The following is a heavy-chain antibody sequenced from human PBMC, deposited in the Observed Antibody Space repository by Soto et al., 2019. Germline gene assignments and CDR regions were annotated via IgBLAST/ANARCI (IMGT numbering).Heavy chain of an antibody. CDR3: AKESYYGILTGYSHDAFDI. Sequence: EVQLLESGGGLVQPGGSLRLSCAASGFTFSSYAMSWVRQAPGKGLEWVSAISGSGGSTYYADSVKGRFTISRDNSKNTLYLQMNSLRAEDTAVYYCAKESYYGILTGYSHDAFDIWGQGTMVTVSS. CDR1: GFTFSSYA. D-gene: IGHD3-9*01. CDR2: ISGSGGST. J-gene: IGHJ3*02. V-gene: IGHV3-23*01.